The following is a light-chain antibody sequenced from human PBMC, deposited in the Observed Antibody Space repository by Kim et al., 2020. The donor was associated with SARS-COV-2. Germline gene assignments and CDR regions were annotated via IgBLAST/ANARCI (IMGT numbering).Light chain of an antibody. CDR3: MQALETPYT. V-gene: IGKV2-28*01. CDR2: WGS. Sequence: IVMTQSPLYLPVIPGEPASISCRSSQSLIHNNGYNYIDWYLQKSGQSPQLLIYWGSYRASGVPDRFNGSGSGTDFTLRIIRVEAEDIGIYFCMQALETPYTFGQGTKLEI. J-gene: IGKJ2*01. CDR1: QSLIHNNGYNY.